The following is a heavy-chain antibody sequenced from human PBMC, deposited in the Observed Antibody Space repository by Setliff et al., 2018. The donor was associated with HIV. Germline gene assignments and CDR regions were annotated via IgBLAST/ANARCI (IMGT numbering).Heavy chain of an antibody. CDR3: ARHYPRSDDAFDI. Sequence: PSETLSLTCSVSGASISSYYWSWIRQSPGKGLEWIGYIYYTGNTNYNPSLKGRVTISVDTSKNQFSLKMSSVTAADTAVYCCARHYPRSDDAFDIWGQGTRVTVSS. CDR2: IYYTGNT. CDR1: GASISSYY. V-gene: IGHV4-59*08. D-gene: IGHD6-19*01. J-gene: IGHJ3*02.